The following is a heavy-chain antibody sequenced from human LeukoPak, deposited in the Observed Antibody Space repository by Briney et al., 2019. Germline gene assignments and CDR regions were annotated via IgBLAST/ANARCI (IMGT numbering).Heavy chain of an antibody. CDR2: IIPILGIA. CDR3: ARDRAYSSSWYAPVGYYDSSGYPFDY. Sequence: ASVKVSCKASGGTFSSYAISWVRQAPGQGLEWMGRIIPILGIANYAQKFQGRVTITADKSTSTAYMELSSLRSEDTAVYYCARDRAYSSSWYAPVGYYDSSGYPFDYWGQGTLVTVSS. D-gene: IGHD3-22*01. J-gene: IGHJ4*02. V-gene: IGHV1-69*04. CDR1: GGTFSSYA.